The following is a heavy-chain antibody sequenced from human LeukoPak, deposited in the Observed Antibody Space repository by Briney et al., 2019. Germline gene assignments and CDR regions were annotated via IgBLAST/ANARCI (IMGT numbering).Heavy chain of an antibody. J-gene: IGHJ4*02. CDR3: ARDRSGGFLDY. D-gene: IGHD1-26*01. Sequence: GGSLRLSCAASGFTFSDYYMSWIRQAPGKGLEWVSYISSTSSTIYYADSVKGRFTISRDNAKNSLYLQVNSLRAEDTAVYYCARDRSGGFLDYWGQGTLVTVSS. CDR1: GFTFSDYY. CDR2: ISSTSSTI. V-gene: IGHV3-11*04.